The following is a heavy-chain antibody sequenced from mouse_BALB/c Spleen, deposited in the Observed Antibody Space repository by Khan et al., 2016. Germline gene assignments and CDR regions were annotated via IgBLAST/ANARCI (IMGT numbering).Heavy chain of an antibody. CDR1: GYSITSGYY. CDR2: ISYDGSN. D-gene: IGHD2-1*01. J-gene: IGHJ2*01. V-gene: IGHV3-6*02. CDR3: ARGGGNYANN. Sequence: EVQLQESGPGLVKPSQSLSLTCSVTGYSITSGYYWNWIRQFPGNKLEWMGYISYDGSNDYSPSLKNRISITRDTSKNKFFLKLNSVTTEDTATWNRARGGGNYANNWGQGSTLTVAS.